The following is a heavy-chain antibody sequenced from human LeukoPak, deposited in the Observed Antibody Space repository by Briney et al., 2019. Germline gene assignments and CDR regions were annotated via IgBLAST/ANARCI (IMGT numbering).Heavy chain of an antibody. CDR1: GGSISSSNW. CDR3: ARDHDSSGYFDY. Sequence: RASETLSLTCAVSGGSISSSNWWSWVRQPPGKGLEWIGEIYHSGSTNYNPSLKSRVTISVDKSKNQFSLKLSSVTAADTAVYYCARDHDSSGYFDYWGQGTLVTVSS. CDR2: IYHSGST. D-gene: IGHD3-22*01. V-gene: IGHV4-4*02. J-gene: IGHJ4*02.